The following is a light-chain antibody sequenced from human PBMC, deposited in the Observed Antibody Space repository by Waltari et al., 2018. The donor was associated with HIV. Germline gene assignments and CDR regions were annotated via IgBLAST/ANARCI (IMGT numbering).Light chain of an antibody. CDR1: QGVSGR. CDR3: GQATIFGLA. Sequence: DNQMTQSPSSVSASVGDRLTITCRASQGVSGRMAWYQQKSGKAPQFLIFATSSLQDGVPSRFSGSGSGTDFTLTISSLQPEDSATYYCGQATIFGLAFGGGT. J-gene: IGKJ4*01. CDR2: ATS. V-gene: IGKV1-12*01.